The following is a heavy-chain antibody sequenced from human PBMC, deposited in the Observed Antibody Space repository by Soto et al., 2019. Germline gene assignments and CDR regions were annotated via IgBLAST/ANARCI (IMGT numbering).Heavy chain of an antibody. Sequence: GGSLRLSCAASGFTFSSYAMSWVRQAPGKGLEWVSAISGSGGSTYYADSVKGRFTISRDNSKNTLYLQMNSLRAEDTAVYYCARSPYFFRGPLDYWGQGTLVTVSS. CDR2: ISGSGGST. CDR1: GFTFSSYA. D-gene: IGHD3-9*01. CDR3: ARSPYFFRGPLDY. J-gene: IGHJ4*02. V-gene: IGHV3-23*01.